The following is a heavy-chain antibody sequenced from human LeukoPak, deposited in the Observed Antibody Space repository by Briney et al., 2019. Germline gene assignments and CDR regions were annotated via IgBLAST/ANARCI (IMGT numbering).Heavy chain of an antibody. Sequence: TGGSLRLSCAASGFTFSNAWMTWVRQAPGKGPEWVGRIKSKIDGETTDYAAPVKGRFTISRDDSKNTLYLQMNSLKIEDTAMYYCTTQPWQVDYWGQGTLVTVSS. V-gene: IGHV3-15*01. CDR3: TTQPWQVDY. D-gene: IGHD6-19*01. J-gene: IGHJ4*02. CDR2: IKSKIDGETT. CDR1: GFTFSNAW.